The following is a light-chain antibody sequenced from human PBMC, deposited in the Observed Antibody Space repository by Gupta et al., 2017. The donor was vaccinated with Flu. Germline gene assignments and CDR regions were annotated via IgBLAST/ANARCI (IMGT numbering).Light chain of an antibody. CDR3: TSYTSNSILV. CDR1: SSDIGGYYY. Sequence: QSALTQPASVSGSPGQSITISCTGTSSDIGGYYYVSWFQRPPAKPPKLVLFDVSKRPAGVSSRFSASESGNTASLTISVRQEEDDAFYYSTSYTSNSILVFGGGTKLTVL. J-gene: IGLJ2*01. V-gene: IGLV2-14*03. CDR2: DVS.